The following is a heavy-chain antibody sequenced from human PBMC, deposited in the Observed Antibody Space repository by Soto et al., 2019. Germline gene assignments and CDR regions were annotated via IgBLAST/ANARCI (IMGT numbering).Heavy chain of an antibody. J-gene: IGHJ3*01. CDR1: GFTFSTYW. CDR3: ARPRRTWFPVDACDV. Sequence: EVQLVESGGDLVQPGGSLRLSCAASGFTFSTYWMQWVRQAPGKGLVWVSRLNTDGSTTNYADSVRGRFSISRDNAKNPLYLQMHSLRVEDTALYYCARPRRTWFPVDACDVWGQGRMVTVPS. V-gene: IGHV3-74*01. D-gene: IGHD6-13*01. CDR2: LNTDGSTT.